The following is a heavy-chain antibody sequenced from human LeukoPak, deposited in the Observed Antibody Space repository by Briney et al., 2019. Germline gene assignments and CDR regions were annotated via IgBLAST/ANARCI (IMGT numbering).Heavy chain of an antibody. CDR3: ARGGLPLGYCSSTSCYTLGSDY. CDR1: GYTFTGYY. J-gene: IGHJ4*02. Sequence: ASVKVSCKASGYTFTGYYMHWVRQAPGQGLEWMGWINPNSGGTNYAQKSQGRVTMTRDTSISTAYMELSRLRSDDTAVYYCARGGLPLGYCSSTSCYTLGSDYWGQGTLVTVSS. D-gene: IGHD2-2*02. V-gene: IGHV1-2*02. CDR2: INPNSGGT.